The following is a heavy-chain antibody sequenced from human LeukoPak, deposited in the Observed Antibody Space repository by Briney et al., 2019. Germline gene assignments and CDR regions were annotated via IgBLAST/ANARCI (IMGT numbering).Heavy chain of an antibody. D-gene: IGHD6-19*01. Sequence: GGSLRLSCAASGFTFSSYAMHWVRQAPSKGLEWVAVISYDGSNKYCADSVKGRFTISRDNSKNTLYLQMNSLRAEDTAVYYCAREAAVAGLDYWGQGTLVTVSS. CDR1: GFTFSSYA. CDR2: ISYDGSNK. V-gene: IGHV3-30-3*01. J-gene: IGHJ4*02. CDR3: AREAAVAGLDY.